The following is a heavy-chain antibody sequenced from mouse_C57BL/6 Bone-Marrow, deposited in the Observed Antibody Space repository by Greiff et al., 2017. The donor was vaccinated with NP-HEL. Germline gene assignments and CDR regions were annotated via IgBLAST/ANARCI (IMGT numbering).Heavy chain of an antibody. CDR2: IDPENGDT. D-gene: IGHD1-1*01. V-gene: IGHV14-4*01. Sequence: DVQLQESGAELVRPGASVKLSCTASGFNIKDDYMHWVKQRPEQGLEWIGWIDPENGDTEYASKFQGKATITADTSSNTAYLQLSSLTSEDTAVYYCTTWTTVVATDYAMDYWGQGTSVTVSS. CDR1: GFNIKDDY. CDR3: TTWTTVVATDYAMDY. J-gene: IGHJ4*01.